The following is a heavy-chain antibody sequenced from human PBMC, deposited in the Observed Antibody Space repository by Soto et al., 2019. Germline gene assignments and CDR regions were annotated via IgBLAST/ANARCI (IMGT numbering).Heavy chain of an antibody. CDR2: ISSSSSYI. Sequence: GGSVRLSCAASGFTFSSYSMNWVRQAPGKGLEWVSSISSSSSYIYYADSVKGRFTISRDNAKNSLYLQMNSLRAEDTAVYYCARDRRKRGGYDYPDAFDIWGQGTMVTVSS. D-gene: IGHD5-12*01. V-gene: IGHV3-21*01. CDR3: ARDRRKRGGYDYPDAFDI. J-gene: IGHJ3*02. CDR1: GFTFSSYS.